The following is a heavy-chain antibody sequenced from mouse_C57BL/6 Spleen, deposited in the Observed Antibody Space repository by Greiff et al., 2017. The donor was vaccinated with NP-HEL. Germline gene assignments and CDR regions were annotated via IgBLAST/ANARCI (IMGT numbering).Heavy chain of an antibody. CDR3: AREELGYHFVY. Sequence: EVKLVESGPELVKPGASVKMSCKASGYTFTDYNMHWVKQSHGKSLEWIGYINPNNGGTSYNQKFKGKATLTVNKSSSTAYMELRSLTSEDSAVYYCAREELGYHFVYWGQGTLVTVSA. CDR2: INPNNGGT. D-gene: IGHD2-2*01. J-gene: IGHJ3*01. V-gene: IGHV1-22*01. CDR1: GYTFTDYN.